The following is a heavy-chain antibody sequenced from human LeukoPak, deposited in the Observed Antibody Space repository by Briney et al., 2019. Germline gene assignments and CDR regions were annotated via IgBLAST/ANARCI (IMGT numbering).Heavy chain of an antibody. V-gene: IGHV4-59*01. CDR2: TYYSRRT. CDR1: GGSISSYY. Sequence: SETLSLTCTGSGGSISSYYWIWIRQPPGKGLEWIGYTYYSRRTNYNPSHKSRVTISVDTSKNQFSLKLSSVTAADTAVYYCARSSSSWHFDYWGQGTLVTVSS. D-gene: IGHD6-13*01. CDR3: ARSSSSWHFDY. J-gene: IGHJ4*02.